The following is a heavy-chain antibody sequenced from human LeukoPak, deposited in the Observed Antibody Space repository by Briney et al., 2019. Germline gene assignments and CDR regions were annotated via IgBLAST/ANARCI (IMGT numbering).Heavy chain of an antibody. Sequence: GGSLRLSCAASGFTFSSYAMSWVRQAPGKGLEWVSAISGSGGSTSYADSVKGRFTISRDNSKKTLYLQMNSLRAEDTAVYYCAKGKVNHDGALDAWGQGTLVTVSS. V-gene: IGHV3-23*01. J-gene: IGHJ3*01. D-gene: IGHD2-21*01. CDR3: AKGKVNHDGALDA. CDR1: GFTFSSYA. CDR2: ISGSGGST.